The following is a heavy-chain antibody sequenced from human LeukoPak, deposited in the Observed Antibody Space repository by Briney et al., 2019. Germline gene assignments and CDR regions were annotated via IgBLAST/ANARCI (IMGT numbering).Heavy chain of an antibody. V-gene: IGHV1-18*01. D-gene: IGHD2-2*01. Sequence: ASVKVSCKASGYTFTSYGISWVRQAPGQGLEWMGWISAYNGNTNYAQKLQGRVTMTTDTSTSTAYMELRSLRSDDTAVYYCARGPTYCSSTGCYAEGDFDYWGQGTLVTVSS. CDR1: GYTFTSYG. CDR2: ISAYNGNT. J-gene: IGHJ4*02. CDR3: ARGPTYCSSTGCYAEGDFDY.